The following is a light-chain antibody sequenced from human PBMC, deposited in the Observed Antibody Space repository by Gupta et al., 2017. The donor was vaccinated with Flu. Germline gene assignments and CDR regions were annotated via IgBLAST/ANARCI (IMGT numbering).Light chain of an antibody. CDR2: EYD. Sequence: MLTQPHSVSESPGKTVTISCTRSSGSIADNYVQWYQQRPGSSPTTVIYEYDQRPSGVPDRFSGSIDSSSNSASLTISGLRTEDEAVYYCQSYHSNNPVVFGGGTKLTVL. V-gene: IGLV6-57*01. CDR1: SGSIADNY. CDR3: QSYHSNNPVV. J-gene: IGLJ3*02.